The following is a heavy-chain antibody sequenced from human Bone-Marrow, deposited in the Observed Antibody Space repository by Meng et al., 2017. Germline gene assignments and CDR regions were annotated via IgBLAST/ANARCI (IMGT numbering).Heavy chain of an antibody. CDR1: DGTFSSYA. CDR2: IIPIFGTA. V-gene: IGHV1-69*01. J-gene: IGHJ4*02. Sequence: QGEVVWPGAGVKKPGSSVKVSCKASDGTFSSYAISWVRQAPGQGLEWMGGIIPIFGTANYAQKFQGRVTITADESTSTAYMELSSLRSEDTAVYYCASMTTVTVDYYFDYWGQGTLVTVSS. CDR3: ASMTTVTVDYYFDY. D-gene: IGHD4-17*01.